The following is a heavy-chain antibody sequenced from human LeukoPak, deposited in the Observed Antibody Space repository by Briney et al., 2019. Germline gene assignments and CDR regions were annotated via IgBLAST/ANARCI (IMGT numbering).Heavy chain of an antibody. V-gene: IGHV3-21*01. CDR1: GFTFSSYS. D-gene: IGHD2-8*01. J-gene: IGHJ4*02. CDR3: ARSEGTIDY. CDR2: ISSSSSYI. Sequence: GGSLRLSCAASGFTFSSYSMNWVRQAPGKGLEWVSSISSSSSYIYYADSVKGRFIISRDNAKNSPYLQMNSLRAEDTAVYYCARSEGTIDYWGQGTLVTVSS.